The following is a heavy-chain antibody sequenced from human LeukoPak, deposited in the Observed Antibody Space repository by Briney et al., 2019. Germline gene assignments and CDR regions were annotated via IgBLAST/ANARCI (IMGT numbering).Heavy chain of an antibody. V-gene: IGHV3-23*01. J-gene: IGHJ4*02. CDR1: GFIFSSYA. D-gene: IGHD6-19*01. CDR2: ISGSGGST. Sequence: PGGSLRLSCAASGFIFSSYAMSWVRQAPGKGLEWVSVISGSGGSTYYADSVKGRFTISRDNSKNTLYLQMHSLSAEDTAVYYCAKSFAVGYSNGWYASACYFDYWGQGTLVTVSS. CDR3: AKSFAVGYSNGWYASACYFDY.